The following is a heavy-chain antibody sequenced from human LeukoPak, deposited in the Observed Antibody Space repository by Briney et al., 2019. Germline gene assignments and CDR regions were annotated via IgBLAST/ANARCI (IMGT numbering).Heavy chain of an antibody. Sequence: SQTLSLTCAISGDSVSSNSAAWNWIRQSPSRGLEWLGRTYYRSKWYNDYAVSVKSRITINPDTSKNQFSLQPNSVTPEDTAVYYCARDVGATDYYYYGMDVWGQGTTVTVSS. D-gene: IGHD1-26*01. J-gene: IGHJ6*02. V-gene: IGHV6-1*01. CDR3: ARDVGATDYYYYGMDV. CDR1: GDSVSSNSAA. CDR2: TYYRSKWYN.